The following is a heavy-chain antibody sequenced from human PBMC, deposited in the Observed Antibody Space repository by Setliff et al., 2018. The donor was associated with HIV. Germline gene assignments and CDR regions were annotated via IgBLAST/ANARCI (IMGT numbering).Heavy chain of an antibody. J-gene: IGHJ5*02. Sequence: SVKVSCKASGGTFSSYAISWVRQAPGQGLEWMGGIIPIFGTANYAQKFQGRVTMTTAKSTSTAYMELRSLRSDDTAIYFCARDAYGSQSYNKNWFDPWGQGTLVTVSS. D-gene: IGHD3-10*01. V-gene: IGHV1-69*05. CDR3: ARDAYGSQSYNKNWFDP. CDR2: IIPIFGTA. CDR1: GGTFSSYA.